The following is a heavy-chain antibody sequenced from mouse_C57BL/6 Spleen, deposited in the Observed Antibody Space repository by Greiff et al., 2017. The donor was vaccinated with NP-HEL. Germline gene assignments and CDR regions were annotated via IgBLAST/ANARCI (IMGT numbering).Heavy chain of an antibody. CDR3: PRSTRHYGSSYSYAMDY. CDR2: INPNNGGT. J-gene: IGHJ4*01. D-gene: IGHD1-1*01. CDR1: GYTFTDYN. V-gene: IGHV1-18*01. Sequence: EVQLQESGPELVKPGASVKIPCKASGYTFTDYNMDWVKQSHGKSLEWIGDINPNNGGTIYNQKFKGKATLTVDKSSSTAYMELRSLTSEDTAVYSGPRSTRHYGSSYSYAMDYWGQGTSVTVSS.